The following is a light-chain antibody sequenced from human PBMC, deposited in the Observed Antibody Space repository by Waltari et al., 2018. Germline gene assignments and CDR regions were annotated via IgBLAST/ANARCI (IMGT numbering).Light chain of an antibody. CDR1: SSNIGNNY. V-gene: IGLV1-51*02. CDR2: ENT. CDR3: GTWDSSLSGAV. J-gene: IGLJ7*01. Sequence: QSVLTQPPSVSAAPGQRVTISCSGGSSNIGNNYVSWYRQFPGTAPKLLIHENTGRPSGIPCRFSGSKSGTSATLDITGLQAGDEADYYCGTWDSSLSGAVFGGGTHLTVL.